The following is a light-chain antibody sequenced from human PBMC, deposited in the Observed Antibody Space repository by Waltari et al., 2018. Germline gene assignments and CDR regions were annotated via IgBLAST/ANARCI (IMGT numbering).Light chain of an antibody. J-gene: IGKJ3*01. Sequence: DIQMTQSPSSLSASVGDRVTITCRASQSISNYLNWYQQKPGKAPKLLIYTASSLQGGVPARCSGSGSGTDFTLTISSLQPEDFATFYCQQSYSSPFTFGPGTKVDIK. CDR3: QQSYSSPFT. CDR1: QSISNY. CDR2: TAS. V-gene: IGKV1-39*01.